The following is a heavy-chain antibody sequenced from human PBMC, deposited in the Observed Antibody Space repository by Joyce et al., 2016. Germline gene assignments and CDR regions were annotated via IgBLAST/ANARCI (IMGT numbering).Heavy chain of an antibody. D-gene: IGHD4-17*01. Sequence: EVQLVESGGGLVQPGASLRLSCAASGFIFSNYGMTWVRPAPGKGLEWVSHINSDGSNILYADSVRGRFTISRDNAQNSVYLHMNSLRDEDAALYYCARDEDGDYDFDYWGQGTLVAVSS. V-gene: IGHV3-48*02. CDR2: INSDGSNI. J-gene: IGHJ4*02. CDR3: ARDEDGDYDFDY. CDR1: GFIFSNYG.